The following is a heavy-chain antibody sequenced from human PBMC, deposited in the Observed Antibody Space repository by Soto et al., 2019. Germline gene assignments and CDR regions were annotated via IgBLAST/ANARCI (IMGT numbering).Heavy chain of an antibody. V-gene: IGHV4-59*08. CDR3: ARRYGYSFDY. Sequence: QVQLQESGPGLVKPSETLSLTCTVSGGSISSYYWSWIRQPPGKGLEWIGYIYYSGSTNYNPSLKSPGTLTVEQSKEPVSPEPRSVTGRGTAGLYCARRYGYSFDYWGQGTLVTVSS. D-gene: IGHD1-20*01. CDR1: GGSISSYY. CDR2: IYYSGST. J-gene: IGHJ4*02.